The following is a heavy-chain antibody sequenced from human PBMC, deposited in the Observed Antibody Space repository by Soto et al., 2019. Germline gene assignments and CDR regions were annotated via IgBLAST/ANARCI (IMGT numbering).Heavy chain of an antibody. CDR3: ERVAGYSSSWYSLGAFDI. Sequence: SQTLSLTCAISGDSVSSNSAAWNWIRQSPSRGLEWLGRTYYRSKWYNDYAVSVKSRITINPDTSKNQFSLQLNSVTPEDTAVYYCERVAGYSSSWYSLGAFDIWGQGTMVTVSS. CDR2: TYYRSKWYN. J-gene: IGHJ3*02. D-gene: IGHD6-13*01. CDR1: GDSVSSNSAA. V-gene: IGHV6-1*01.